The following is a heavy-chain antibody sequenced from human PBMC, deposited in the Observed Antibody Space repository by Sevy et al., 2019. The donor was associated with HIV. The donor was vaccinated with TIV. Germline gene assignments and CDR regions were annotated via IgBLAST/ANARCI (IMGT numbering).Heavy chain of an antibody. V-gene: IGHV4-59*12. CDR1: GGSISGYY. J-gene: IGHJ4*02. D-gene: IGHD4-17*01. CDR2: IYYTGIT. CDR3: ARVDGVGHGAYEGCDY. Sequence: SETLSLTCTVSGGSISGYYWSWIRQPPGKGLEWIGYIYYTGITKYNPSLKSRATISVDTSRNQFSLKLASLTAADTAVYYCARVDGVGHGAYEGCDYWGQGTLVTVSS.